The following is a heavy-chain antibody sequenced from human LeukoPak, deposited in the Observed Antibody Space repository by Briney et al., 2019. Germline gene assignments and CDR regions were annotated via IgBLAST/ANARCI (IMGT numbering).Heavy chain of an antibody. D-gene: IGHD4-17*01. CDR3: AGPYGDYPFDY. CDR1: GFTFSSYW. Sequence: GGSLRLSCAASGFTFSSYWMSWVRQAPGKGLEWEANIKQDGSEKYYVDSVKGRFTISRDNAKNSLYLQMNSLRAEDTAVYYCAGPYGDYPFDYWGQGTLVTVSS. V-gene: IGHV3-7*01. J-gene: IGHJ4*02. CDR2: IKQDGSEK.